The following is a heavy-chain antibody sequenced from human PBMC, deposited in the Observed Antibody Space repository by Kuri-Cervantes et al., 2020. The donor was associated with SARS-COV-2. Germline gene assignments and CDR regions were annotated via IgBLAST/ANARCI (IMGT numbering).Heavy chain of an antibody. CDR2: IKQDGNER. Sequence: GGSLRLSCVTSGFNFNSFWMSWVRQAPGKGLEWVANIKQDGNERHSVDSVEGRFTISRDNTKNSIYLQMNRLRPKDTAVYFCARLTDTHVYFDYWGRGTLVTVSS. CDR3: ARLTDTHVYFDY. D-gene: IGHD3-16*01. J-gene: IGHJ4*01. CDR1: GFNFNSFW. V-gene: IGHV3-7*03.